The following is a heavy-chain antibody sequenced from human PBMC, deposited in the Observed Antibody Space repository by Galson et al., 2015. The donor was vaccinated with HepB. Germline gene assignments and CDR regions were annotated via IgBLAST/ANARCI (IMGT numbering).Heavy chain of an antibody. J-gene: IGHJ2*01. CDR1: GLTFSTYT. CDR3: ARVFFGSGNSPAYWYFDL. CDR2: ISSTGTTI. V-gene: IGHV3-48*02. Sequence: SLRLSCAASGLTFSTYTMNWVRQAPGKGLESVSYISSTGTTIYYADSVKGRFIVSRDNAQNSLDLQMISLRDEDTAVYYCARVFFGSGNSPAYWYFDLWGRGTLVTVSS. D-gene: IGHD3-10*01.